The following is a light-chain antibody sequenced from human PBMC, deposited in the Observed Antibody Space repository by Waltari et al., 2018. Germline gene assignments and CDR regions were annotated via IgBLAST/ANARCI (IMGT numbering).Light chain of an antibody. CDR1: SSDVGSYNL. CDR3: CSYAGSSTFT. V-gene: IGLV2-23*03. J-gene: IGLJ2*01. CDR2: EGS. Sequence: QSALTQPASVSGSPGQSITISCTGTSSDVGSYNLVSWYQHNPGKAPKLMIYEGSKRPSGVSNRFSGSKSGNTASLTISGLQAEDEADYYCCSYAGSSTFTFGGGTKLTVL.